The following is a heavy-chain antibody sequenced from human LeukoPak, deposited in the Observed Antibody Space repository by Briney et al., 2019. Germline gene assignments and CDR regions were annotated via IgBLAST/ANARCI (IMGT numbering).Heavy chain of an antibody. CDR2: VSGYNGNT. D-gene: IGHD2-2*01. CDR3: ARTGWGVPAAGDWFDP. CDR1: GYTFTSYA. J-gene: IGHJ5*02. Sequence: GASVTVSCKASGYTFTSYAFSWVRQAPGQGVEWIGWVSGYNGNTNYAQKVQGRVTMTTDTSTSTAYMELRSLRSDDTAVYYCARTGWGVPAAGDWFDPWGQGTLVTVSS. V-gene: IGHV1-18*04.